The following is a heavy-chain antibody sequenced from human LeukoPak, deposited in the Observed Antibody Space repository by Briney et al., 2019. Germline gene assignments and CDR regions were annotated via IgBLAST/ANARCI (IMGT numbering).Heavy chain of an antibody. CDR1: GYTFTGYY. D-gene: IGHD5-18*01. CDR3: ARANGYSYGYDY. V-gene: IGHV1-2*02. Sequence: ASVKVSCKASGYTFTGYYMHWVRQAPGQGLEWMGWINPNSGGTNYAQKFQGRVTMTRDTSISTAYMELSRLRSDDTAVYYCARANGYSYGYDYWGQGTLVTVSS. CDR2: INPNSGGT. J-gene: IGHJ4*02.